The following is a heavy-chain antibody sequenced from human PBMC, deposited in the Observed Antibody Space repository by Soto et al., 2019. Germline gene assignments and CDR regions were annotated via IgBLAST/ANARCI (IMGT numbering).Heavy chain of an antibody. J-gene: IGHJ5*02. CDR3: ARLTKGWFGELFSYWFDP. CDR1: GGSISSYY. V-gene: IGHV4-59*08. CDR2: IYYSGST. Sequence: SETLSLTCTVSGGSISSYYWSWIRQPPGKGLEWIGYIYYSGSTNYNPSLKSRVTISVDTSKNQLSLKLSSVTAADTAVFYCARLTKGWFGELFSYWFDPWGQGTLVTVSS. D-gene: IGHD3-10*01.